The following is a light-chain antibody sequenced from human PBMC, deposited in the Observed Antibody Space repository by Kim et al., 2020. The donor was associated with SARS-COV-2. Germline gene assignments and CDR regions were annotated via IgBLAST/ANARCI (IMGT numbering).Light chain of an antibody. J-gene: IGLJ2*01. CDR2: DVN. CDR1: SHDVGAYNY. Sequence: GQSVPISDTGTSHDVGAYNYVSWYQQHPGTAPKLIIYDVNKRPSGFSDRFSGSKSDNTASLTISGLQAEDEANYYCSSQTSSSTVVFGGGTQLTVL. V-gene: IGLV2-14*03. CDR3: SSQTSSSTVV.